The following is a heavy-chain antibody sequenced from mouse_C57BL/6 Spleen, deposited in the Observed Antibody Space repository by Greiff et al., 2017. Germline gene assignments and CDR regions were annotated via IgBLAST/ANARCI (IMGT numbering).Heavy chain of an antibody. Sequence: VQLQQSGPELVKPGASVKMSCKASGYTFTDYNMHWVKQSHGKSLEWIGYINPNNGGTSYNQKFKGKAILTVNKSSSTAYMELRSLTSEDSAVYYCAREGLITTVPFDYWGQGTTLTVSS. CDR3: AREGLITTVPFDY. CDR2: INPNNGGT. J-gene: IGHJ2*01. V-gene: IGHV1-22*01. D-gene: IGHD1-1*01. CDR1: GYTFTDYN.